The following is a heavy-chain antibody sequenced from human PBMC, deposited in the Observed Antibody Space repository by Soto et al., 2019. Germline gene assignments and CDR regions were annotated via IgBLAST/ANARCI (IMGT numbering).Heavy chain of an antibody. J-gene: IGHJ4*02. V-gene: IGHV4-59*08. D-gene: IGHD6-6*01. CDR2: IYYSGST. CDR3: ARLFYEYSSSSGDY. Sequence: PSETLSLTCTVSGGSISSYYWSWIGQPPGKGLEWIGYIYYSGSTNYNPSLKSRVTISVDTSKNQFSLKLSSVTAADTAVYYCARLFYEYSSSSGDYWGQGTLVTVSS. CDR1: GGSISSYY.